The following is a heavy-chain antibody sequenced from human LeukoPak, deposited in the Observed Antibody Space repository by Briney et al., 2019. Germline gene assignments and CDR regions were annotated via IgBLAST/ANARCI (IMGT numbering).Heavy chain of an antibody. CDR1: GGSISSSNW. CDR3: ATSRGSGSPYYYYGMDV. CDR2: IYHSGST. Sequence: NPSGTLSLTCAVSGGSISSSNWWSWVRQPPGKGLEWIGEIYHSGSTNYNPSLKSRVTISVDKSKNQFSLKLSSVTAADTAVYYCATSRGSGSPYYYYGMDVWGQGTTVTVSS. J-gene: IGHJ6*02. D-gene: IGHD3-10*01. V-gene: IGHV4-4*02.